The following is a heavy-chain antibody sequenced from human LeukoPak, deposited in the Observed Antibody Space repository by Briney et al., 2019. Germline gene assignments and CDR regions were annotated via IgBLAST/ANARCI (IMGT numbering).Heavy chain of an antibody. Sequence: GGSLRLSRAGSGFTFSDYSMNWVRQTPGKRLEWVSSINNSSSYIYYADSVKGRFTISRDNAKNSLYLQMNSLRVEDTALYYCTIPRSGRDYWGQGTLVTVSS. V-gene: IGHV3-21*06. D-gene: IGHD3-10*01. CDR3: TIPRSGRDY. CDR1: GFTFSDYS. CDR2: INNSSSYI. J-gene: IGHJ4*02.